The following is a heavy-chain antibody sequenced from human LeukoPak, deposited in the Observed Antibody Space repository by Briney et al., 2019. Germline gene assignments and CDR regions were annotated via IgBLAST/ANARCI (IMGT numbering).Heavy chain of an antibody. CDR2: TGLSSSYI. CDR1: GFSLNIYD. J-gene: IGHJ5*02. CDR3: ARERSYCSGATCSLDL. D-gene: IGHD2-15*01. V-gene: IGHV3-21*01. Sequence: GGSLRLSCAASGFSLNIYDMVWVRQAPGKGLEWIASTGLSSSYIGYADSVKGRFSISRDGGENSVYLQMNSLRAEDTAVYFCARERSYCSGATCSLDLWGQGTLVTVSS.